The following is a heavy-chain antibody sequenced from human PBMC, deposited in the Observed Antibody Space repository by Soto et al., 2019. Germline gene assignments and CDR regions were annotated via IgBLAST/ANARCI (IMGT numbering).Heavy chain of an antibody. CDR1: GGSISSSSYF. Sequence: SETLSLTCTVSGGSISSSSYFWGWIRQPPGKGLEWIGSFHYSGTTYYNPSLKSRVTISGDTSKNQFSLRLSSVTAADAAVFYCARHDYDFWSGYPYYYYMDVWGKGTTVTVSS. CDR2: FHYSGTT. J-gene: IGHJ6*03. V-gene: IGHV4-39*01. CDR3: ARHDYDFWSGYPYYYYMDV. D-gene: IGHD3-3*01.